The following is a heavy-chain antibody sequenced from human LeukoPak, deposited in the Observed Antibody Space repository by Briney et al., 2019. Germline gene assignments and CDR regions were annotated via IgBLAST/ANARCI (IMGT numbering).Heavy chain of an antibody. D-gene: IGHD5-24*01. CDR1: GFTFSNYG. V-gene: IGHV3-30*02. CDR3: AKDGGGWLQLSFDY. CDR2: IRYDGSNK. Sequence: HPGGSLRLSCAASGFTFSNYGIHWVRQAPGKGLEWVAFIRYDGSNKYYADSVKGRVTISRDNSKNTLFLQMNSLRAEDTAVYYCAKDGGGWLQLSFDYWGQGTLVTVSS. J-gene: IGHJ4*02.